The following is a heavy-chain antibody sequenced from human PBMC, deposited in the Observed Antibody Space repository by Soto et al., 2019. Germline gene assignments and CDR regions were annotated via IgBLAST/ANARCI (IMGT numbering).Heavy chain of an antibody. J-gene: IGHJ4*02. V-gene: IGHV3-30-3*01. CDR1: GFTFSSYA. CDR2: ISYDGSNK. Sequence: QVQLVESGGGVVQPGRSLRLSCAASGFTFSSYAMHWVRQAPGKGLEWVAGISYDGSNKYYADSVKGRFTISRDNSKNTLYLQMNSLRAEDTAVYYCASPVVAIPQPFDFWGQGTLVTVSS. D-gene: IGHD2-15*01. CDR3: ASPVVAIPQPFDF.